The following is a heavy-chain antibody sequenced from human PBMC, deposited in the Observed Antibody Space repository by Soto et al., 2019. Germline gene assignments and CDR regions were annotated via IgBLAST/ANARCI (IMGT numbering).Heavy chain of an antibody. CDR2: INPYGGAA. CDR1: GYTFTSTW. Sequence: ASVKVSCKASGYTFTSTWMHWVRQAPGQGLEWMGIINPYGGAATYAEKFQGRVTMTRDTSNNQVSLQLNSVTPDDTAVYYCVRLIGNSWLDTWGQGTLVTVSS. J-gene: IGHJ5*02. D-gene: IGHD2-8*01. V-gene: IGHV1-46*01. CDR3: VRLIGNSWLDT.